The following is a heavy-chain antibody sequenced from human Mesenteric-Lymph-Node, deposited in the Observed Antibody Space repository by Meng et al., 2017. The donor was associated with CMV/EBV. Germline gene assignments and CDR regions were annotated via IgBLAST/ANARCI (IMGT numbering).Heavy chain of an antibody. J-gene: IGHJ6*02. Sequence: GGSLRLSCAASGFTLSSYWMSWVRQATGKGLEWVDNIKQDGSEKYYVDSVKGRYTISRDNAKNSLYLQMNSLRAEDTAVYYCARYGWGKGDYYYYGMDVWGQGTTVTVSS. V-gene: IGHV3-7*01. CDR1: GFTLSSYW. CDR3: ARYGWGKGDYYYYGMDV. CDR2: IKQDGSEK. D-gene: IGHD3-16*01.